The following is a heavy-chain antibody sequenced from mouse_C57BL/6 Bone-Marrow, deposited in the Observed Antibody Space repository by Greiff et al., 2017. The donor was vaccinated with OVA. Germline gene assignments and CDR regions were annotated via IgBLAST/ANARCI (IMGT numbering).Heavy chain of an antibody. CDR2: ISSGGSYT. Sequence: EVKLVESGGDLVKPGGSLKLSCAASGFTFSSYGMSWVRQTPDKRLEWVATISSGGSYTYYPDSVKGRFTISRDNAKNTLYLQMSSLKSEDTAMYYCARQYCWFAYWGQGTLVTVSA. CDR1: GFTFSSYG. J-gene: IGHJ3*01. V-gene: IGHV5-6*01. CDR3: ARQYCWFAY.